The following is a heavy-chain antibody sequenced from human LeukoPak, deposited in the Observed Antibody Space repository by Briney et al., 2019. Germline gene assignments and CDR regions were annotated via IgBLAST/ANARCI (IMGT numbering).Heavy chain of an antibody. Sequence: SETLSLTCTVSGGSISSHYWSWIRQPPGKGLEWIGYIYYSGSTNYNPSLKSRVTISVDTSKNQFSLKLSSVTAADTAVYYCARDRRPISIAAAGFYYYYGMDVWGQGTTVTVSS. CDR3: ARDRRPISIAAAGFYYYYGMDV. CDR2: IYYSGST. CDR1: GGSISSHY. J-gene: IGHJ6*02. V-gene: IGHV4-59*11. D-gene: IGHD6-13*01.